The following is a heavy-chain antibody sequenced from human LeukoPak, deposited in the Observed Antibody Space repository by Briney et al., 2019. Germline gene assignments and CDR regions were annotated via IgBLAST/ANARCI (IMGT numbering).Heavy chain of an antibody. CDR3: ARTQNSSGWYLYWYYYYGMDV. D-gene: IGHD6-19*01. CDR1: GGTFSSYA. V-gene: IGHV1-69*13. Sequence: GASVKVSWKASGGTFSSYAISWVRQAPGQGLEWMGGIIPIFGTANYAQKFQGRVTITADESTSTAYMELSSLRSEDTAVYYCARTQNSSGWYLYWYYYYGMDVWGQGTTVTVSS. CDR2: IIPIFGTA. J-gene: IGHJ6*02.